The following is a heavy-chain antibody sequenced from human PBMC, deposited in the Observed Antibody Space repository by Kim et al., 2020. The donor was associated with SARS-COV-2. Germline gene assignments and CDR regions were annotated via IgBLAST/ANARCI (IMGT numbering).Heavy chain of an antibody. CDR3: ASSLNYDILTGPLSYYYYGMDV. CDR2: IIPIFGTA. D-gene: IGHD3-9*01. V-gene: IGHV1-69*13. J-gene: IGHJ6*02. Sequence: SVKVSCKASGGTFSSYAISWVRQAPGQGLEWMGGIIPIFGTANYAQKFQGRVTITADESTSTAYMELSSLRSEDTAVYYCASSLNYDILTGPLSYYYYGMDVWGQGTTVTVSS. CDR1: GGTFSSYA.